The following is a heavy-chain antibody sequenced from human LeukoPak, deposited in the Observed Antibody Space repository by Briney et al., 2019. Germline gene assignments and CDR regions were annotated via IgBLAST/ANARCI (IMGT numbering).Heavy chain of an antibody. V-gene: IGHV4-59*12. CDR1: GGSISSYY. Sequence: SETLSLTCTVSGGSISSYYWSWIRQPPGKGLEWIGEIYHSGSTNYNPSLKSRVTISVDKSKNQFSLKLSSVTAADTAVYYCARGNYDILTGYYTDWFDPWGQGTLVTVSS. J-gene: IGHJ5*02. CDR2: IYHSGST. D-gene: IGHD3-9*01. CDR3: ARGNYDILTGYYTDWFDP.